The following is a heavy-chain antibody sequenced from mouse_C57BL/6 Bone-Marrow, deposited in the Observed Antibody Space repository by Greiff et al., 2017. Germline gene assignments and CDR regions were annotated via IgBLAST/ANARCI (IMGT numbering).Heavy chain of an antibody. J-gene: IGHJ3*01. CDR3: TTDGLRPWWVAY. D-gene: IGHD1-1*01. CDR2: IDPENGDT. V-gene: IGHV14-4*01. CDR1: GFNIKDDY. Sequence: EVQLQQSGAELVRPGASVKLSCTASGFNIKDDYMHWVKQRPEQGLEWIGWIDPENGDTEYASKFQGKATITADTSSNTAYLQLSSLTSEDTAVYYCTTDGLRPWWVAYWGQGTLVTVSA.